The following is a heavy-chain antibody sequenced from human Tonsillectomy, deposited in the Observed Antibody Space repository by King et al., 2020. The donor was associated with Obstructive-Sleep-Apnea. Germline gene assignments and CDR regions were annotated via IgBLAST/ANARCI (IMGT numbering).Heavy chain of an antibody. CDR3: SREVGHCSGGSCYSYYYSYGMDV. D-gene: IGHD2-15*01. J-gene: IGHJ6*02. CDR1: GFTFSSYA. V-gene: IGHV3-30*04. Sequence: VQLVESGGGVVQPGRSLRLSCAAPGFTFSSYAMHWVRQAPGKGLEWVAVISYDGSNTYYADSVKGRFTISRDNSKNTLYLQMNSLRVEDTAVYYWSREVGHCSGGSCYSYYYSYGMDVWGQGTTVTVSS. CDR2: ISYDGSNT.